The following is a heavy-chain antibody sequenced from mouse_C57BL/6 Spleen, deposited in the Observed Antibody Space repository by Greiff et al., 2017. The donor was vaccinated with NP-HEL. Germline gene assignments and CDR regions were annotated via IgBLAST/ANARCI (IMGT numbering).Heavy chain of an antibody. CDR3: ARNYGYDYYYAMDY. V-gene: IGHV2-2*01. J-gene: IGHJ4*01. Sequence: QVQLKESGPGLVQPSQSLSITCTVSGFSLTSYGVHWVRQSPGKGLEWLGVIWSGGSTDNNAAFISRLSISTDNSKSQVFFKINSLQADDTSIYYCARNYGYDYYYAMDYWGQGTSVTVSS. CDR2: IWSGGST. CDR1: GFSLTSYG. D-gene: IGHD2-4*01.